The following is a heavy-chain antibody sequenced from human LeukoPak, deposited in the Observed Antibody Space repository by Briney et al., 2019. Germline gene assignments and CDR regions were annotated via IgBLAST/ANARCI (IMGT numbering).Heavy chain of an antibody. CDR1: GGSISSGDYY. J-gene: IGHJ5*02. Sequence: SETLSLTCTVSGGSISSGDYYWSWIRQPPGKGLEWIGYIYYSGSTYYNPPLKSRVTISVDTSKNQFSLKLSSVTAADTAVYYCARGSGSYLNWFDPWGQGTLVTVSS. CDR3: ARGSGSYLNWFDP. CDR2: IYYSGST. D-gene: IGHD1-26*01. V-gene: IGHV4-30-4*01.